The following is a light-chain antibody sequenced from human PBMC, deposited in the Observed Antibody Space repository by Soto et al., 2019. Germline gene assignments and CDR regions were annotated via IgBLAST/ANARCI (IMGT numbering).Light chain of an antibody. CDR3: QQYVNLPYT. CDR2: DTI. CDR1: QDLTNY. J-gene: IGKJ5*01. V-gene: IGKV1-33*01. Sequence: DIQMTQSPPSLAASVGDRVTIACQASQDLTNYLNWYQQKPGEAPKLLIYDTITLEEGVPSRFSGGGAGTDFTFTINGLQPEDAAIYSCQQYVNLPYTFGQGTRLENK.